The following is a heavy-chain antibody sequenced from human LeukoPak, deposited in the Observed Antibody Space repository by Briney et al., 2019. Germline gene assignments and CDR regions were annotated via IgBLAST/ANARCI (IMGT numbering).Heavy chain of an antibody. CDR3: AKEGGSGSHPRHFDY. J-gene: IGHJ4*02. Sequence: GGSLRPSCAASGFTFSSYAMSWVRQAPGKGLEWVSAISGSGGNTYYADSVKGRFTISRDNSKNTLYLQMNSLRAEDTAVYYCAKEGGSGSHPRHFDYWGQGTLVTVSS. CDR2: ISGSGGNT. D-gene: IGHD3-10*01. V-gene: IGHV3-23*01. CDR1: GFTFSSYA.